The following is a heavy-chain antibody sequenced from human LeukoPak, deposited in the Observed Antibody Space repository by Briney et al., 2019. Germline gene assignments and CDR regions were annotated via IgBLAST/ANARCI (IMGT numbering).Heavy chain of an antibody. Sequence: TGGSLRLSCAASGFNFSTYAMHWVRQAPGKGLEWVAFIPYDGSDKYYADSVKGRFTISRDNSKNTLYLQMNSLRAEDTAVYYCAGDSDYRGQGTLVTVSS. J-gene: IGHJ4*02. CDR1: GFNFSTYA. V-gene: IGHV3-30*02. CDR2: IPYDGSDK. CDR3: AGDSDY.